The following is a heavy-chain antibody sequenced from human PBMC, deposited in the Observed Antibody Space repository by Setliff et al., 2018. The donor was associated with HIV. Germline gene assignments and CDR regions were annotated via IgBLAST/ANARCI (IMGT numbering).Heavy chain of an antibody. CDR2: IIPILGIA. V-gene: IGHV1-69*04. CDR3: AREGGYFRITMIVVAAFDI. J-gene: IGHJ3*02. CDR1: GGTFSSYT. Sequence: VASVKVSCKASGGTFSSYTISWVRQAPGQGLEWMGRIIPILGIANYAQKFQGRVTITADKSTSTAYMELSSLRSEDTAVYYCAREGGYFRITMIVVAAFDIWGQGTMVTVSS. D-gene: IGHD3-22*01.